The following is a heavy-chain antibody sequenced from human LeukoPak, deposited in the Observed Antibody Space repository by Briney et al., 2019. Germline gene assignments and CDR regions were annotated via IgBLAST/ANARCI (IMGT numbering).Heavy chain of an antibody. J-gene: IGHJ4*02. CDR3: ARGATDGFDY. V-gene: IGHV4-31*03. CDR1: GGSISSGGYY. CDR2: IYYSGST. Sequence: SQTLSLTCTVSGGSISSGGYYWSWIRQHPGKGLEWIGYIYYSGSTNYNPSLKSRVTISVGTSKNHFSLNLNSVTAADTAVYYCARGATDGFDYWGQGTLVTVSS.